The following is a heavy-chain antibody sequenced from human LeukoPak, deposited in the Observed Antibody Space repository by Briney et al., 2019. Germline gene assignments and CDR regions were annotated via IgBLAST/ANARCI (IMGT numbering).Heavy chain of an antibody. CDR1: GYTFTSYG. CDR2: INAYNGNT. J-gene: IGHJ4*02. CDR3: ARGRGRYCSSTSCLIQGDY. V-gene: IGHV1-18*01. Sequence: ASVKVSCKASGYTFTSYGISWVRQAPGQGLEWMGWINAYNGNTNYAQKLQGRVTMTTDTSTSTAYMELRSLRSDDTAVYYCARGRGRYCSSTSCLIQGDYWGQGTLVTVSS. D-gene: IGHD2-2*01.